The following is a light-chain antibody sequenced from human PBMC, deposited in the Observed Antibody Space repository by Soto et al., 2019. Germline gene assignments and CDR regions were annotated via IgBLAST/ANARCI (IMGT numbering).Light chain of an antibody. CDR2: GAS. CDR1: RSVTTR. Sequence: IVLTQSPGTLSLSPGERVTLSCRASRSVTTRLAWYQHKPGQAPRLLMSGASSRASGVPVRFSGSGSGTDFTLTISRLEPGDFALYYCQQYGGSPITFGLGTRLEIK. V-gene: IGKV3-20*01. J-gene: IGKJ5*01. CDR3: QQYGGSPIT.